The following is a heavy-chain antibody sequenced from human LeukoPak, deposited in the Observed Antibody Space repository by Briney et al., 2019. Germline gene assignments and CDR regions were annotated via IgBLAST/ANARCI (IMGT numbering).Heavy chain of an antibody. V-gene: IGHV4-34*01. CDR3: ARATFYYYDSSGFDY. D-gene: IGHD3-22*01. CDR1: GGSFSGYY. J-gene: IGHJ4*02. CDR2: INRSGST. Sequence: SETLSLTCAVYGGSFSGYYWSWIRQPPGKGLEWIGEINRSGSTNYNPSLKSRVTISVDTSKNQFSLKLSSVTAADTAVYYCARATFYYYDSSGFDYWGQGTLVTVSS.